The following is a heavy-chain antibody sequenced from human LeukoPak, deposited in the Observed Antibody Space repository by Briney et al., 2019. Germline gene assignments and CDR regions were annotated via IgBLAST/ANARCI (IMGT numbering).Heavy chain of an antibody. CDR2: LYSGSST. D-gene: IGHD6-19*01. Sequence: PGGSLRLSCAASGFTVSSNYMSWVRQAPGKGLEWVSILYSGSSTYYADSVKGRFTISRDTSRNTLYLQMNCLRAEDTAIYYCARARTYSSGWWYYFDYWGQGTLVTVSS. J-gene: IGHJ4*02. V-gene: IGHV3-66*01. CDR3: ARARTYSSGWWYYFDY. CDR1: GFTVSSNY.